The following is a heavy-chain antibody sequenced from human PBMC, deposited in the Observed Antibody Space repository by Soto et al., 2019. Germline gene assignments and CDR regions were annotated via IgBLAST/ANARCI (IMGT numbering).Heavy chain of an antibody. Sequence: ASVKVSCKASGYTFTDYYIHWVRQAPGQGLEWMGWINPTGGGTNYAQSFRGRVTMTRDTSISTAYMELSRLTSDDTAVFYCARTYSSRYFHNQYSMDVWGQGTTVTVSS. J-gene: IGHJ6*02. D-gene: IGHD3-22*01. CDR1: GYTFTDYY. CDR3: ARTYSSRYFHNQYSMDV. CDR2: INPTGGGT. V-gene: IGHV1-2*02.